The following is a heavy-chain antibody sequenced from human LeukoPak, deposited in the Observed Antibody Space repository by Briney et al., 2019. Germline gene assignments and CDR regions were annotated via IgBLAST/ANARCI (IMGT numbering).Heavy chain of an antibody. Sequence: SVKVSCKASGGTFSSYAISWVRQAPGQGLEWMGRIIPIFGTANYAQKFQGRVTITTDESTSTAYMELSSLRSEDTAVYYCASGVLRTNAFDTWGQGTMVTVSS. D-gene: IGHD2/OR15-2a*01. CDR1: GGTFSSYA. CDR3: ASGVLRTNAFDT. CDR2: IIPIFGTA. J-gene: IGHJ3*02. V-gene: IGHV1-69*05.